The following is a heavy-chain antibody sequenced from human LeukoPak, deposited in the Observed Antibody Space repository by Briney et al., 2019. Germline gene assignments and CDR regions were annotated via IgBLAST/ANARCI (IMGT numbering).Heavy chain of an antibody. CDR1: GGSISSYY. J-gene: IGHJ3*02. Sequence: SGPTLVKPSETLSLTCTVSGGSISSYYWSWIRQPPGKGLEWIGYIYYSGSTNYNPSLKSRVTISVDTSKNQFSLKLSSVTAADTAVYYCARVIGDYDSSGYSHAFDIWGQGTMVTVSS. V-gene: IGHV4-59*12. CDR2: IYYSGST. D-gene: IGHD3-22*01. CDR3: ARVIGDYDSSGYSHAFDI.